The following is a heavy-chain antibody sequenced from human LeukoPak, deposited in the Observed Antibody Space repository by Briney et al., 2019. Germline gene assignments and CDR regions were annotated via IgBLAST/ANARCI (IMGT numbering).Heavy chain of an antibody. CDR2: ISSSSRHI. V-gene: IGHV3-21*04. Sequence: PGGSLRLSCAASGFTFSSYSMNWVRPAPGKGLEWVLFISSSSRHIYYADSVKGRFTIFRDDAKNSLFLQMECLRVEDTAMYYCVRDFSTVTTAYLHHWGQGTLLTVSS. D-gene: IGHD4-17*01. CDR3: VRDFSTVTTAYLHH. J-gene: IGHJ1*01. CDR1: GFTFSSYS.